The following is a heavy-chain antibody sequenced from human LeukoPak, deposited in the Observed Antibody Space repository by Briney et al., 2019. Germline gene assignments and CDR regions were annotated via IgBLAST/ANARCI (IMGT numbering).Heavy chain of an antibody. CDR1: GGSISSYY. D-gene: IGHD4-17*01. J-gene: IGHJ6*02. Sequence: SETLSLTCTVSGGSISSYYWSWIRQPPGKGLEWIGYIYYSGNTNFNPSLKSRVTISVDTSKNQFSLKLSSVIAADTAVYYCARGPDYGDYARPDYYYYGMDVWGQGTTVTVSS. CDR2: IYYSGNT. CDR3: ARGPDYGDYARPDYYYYGMDV. V-gene: IGHV4-59*01.